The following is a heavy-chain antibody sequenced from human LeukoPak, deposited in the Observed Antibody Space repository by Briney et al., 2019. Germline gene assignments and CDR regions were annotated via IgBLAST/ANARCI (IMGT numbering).Heavy chain of an antibody. J-gene: IGHJ3*02. Sequence: PSETLSLTCTVSGGSISGGSYSWNWIRQPAGKGLEWIGRIYTSGSTNYNPSLKSRLTISVDTSKNQFSLKLSSVTAADTAVYYCARAEWELDDAFDIWGQGTMVTVSS. CDR3: ARAEWELDDAFDI. CDR2: IYTSGST. CDR1: GGSISGGSYS. V-gene: IGHV4-61*02. D-gene: IGHD1-26*01.